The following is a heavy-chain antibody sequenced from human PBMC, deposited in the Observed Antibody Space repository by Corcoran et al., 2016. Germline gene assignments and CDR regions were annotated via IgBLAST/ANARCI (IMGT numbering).Heavy chain of an antibody. J-gene: IGHJ4*02. V-gene: IGHV3-73*02. D-gene: IGHD5-18*01. Sequence: EVQLVESGGGLVQPGGSLKLSCAASGFTFSGSAMHWVRQASGKGLEWVGRIRSKANSYATAYAASVKGRFTISRDDSKNTAYLQMNSRKTEDTAVYYWTTPAGDTAMGMADYWGQGTLVTVSS. CDR3: TTPAGDTAMGMADY. CDR1: GFTFSGSA. CDR2: IRSKANSYAT.